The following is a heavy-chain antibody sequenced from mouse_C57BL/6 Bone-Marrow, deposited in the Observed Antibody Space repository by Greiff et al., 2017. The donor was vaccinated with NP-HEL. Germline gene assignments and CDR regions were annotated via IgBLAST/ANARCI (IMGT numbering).Heavy chain of an antibody. CDR2: IDPENGDT. V-gene: IGHV14-4*01. CDR3: TTGDYDLSWFAY. Sequence: VQLKQSGAELVRPGASVKLSCTASGFNIKDDYMHWVKQRPEPGLEWIGWIDPENGDTEYASKFQGKATITADTSSNTAYLQLSSLTSEDTAVYYCTTGDYDLSWFAYWGQGTLVTVSA. CDR1: GFNIKDDY. J-gene: IGHJ3*01. D-gene: IGHD2-4*01.